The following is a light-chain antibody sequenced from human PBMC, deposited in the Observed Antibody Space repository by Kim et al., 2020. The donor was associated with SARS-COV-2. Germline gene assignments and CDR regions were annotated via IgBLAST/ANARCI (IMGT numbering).Light chain of an antibody. V-gene: IGLV3-1*01. CDR3: QAWDSTTVV. Sequence: SYELTQPPSVSVSPGQTATITCSGDKLGDKDVCWYQQTSGQSPMLVIYQDSKWPSGIPERFSGSNSGNTATLTISGTQAMDEADYYCQAWDSTTVVFGGGTQLTVL. CDR2: QDS. J-gene: IGLJ2*01. CDR1: KLGDKD.